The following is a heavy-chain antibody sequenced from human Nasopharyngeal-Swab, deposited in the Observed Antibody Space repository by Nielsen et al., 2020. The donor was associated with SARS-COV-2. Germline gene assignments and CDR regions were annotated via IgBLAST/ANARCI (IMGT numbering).Heavy chain of an antibody. CDR2: INHSGSN. CDR3: ARDPGSGSFYFDY. J-gene: IGHJ4*02. V-gene: IGHV4-34*01. Sequence: PGKGLEWIGEINHSGSNNYNPSLKSRVTISVDTSKNQFSLKLSSVTAADTAVYYCARDPGSGSFYFDYWGQGTLVTVSS. D-gene: IGHD3-22*01.